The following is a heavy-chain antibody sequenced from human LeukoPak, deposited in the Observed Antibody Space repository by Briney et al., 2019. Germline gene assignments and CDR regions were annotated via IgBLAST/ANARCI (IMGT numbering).Heavy chain of an antibody. Sequence: ASVKVSCKASGYTFTSYGISWVRHAPGQGLEWMGWISAYNGNTNYAQKLQGRVTMTTDTSTSTAYMELRSLRSDDTAVYYCARDQRITGTTGYWGQGTLVTVSS. CDR2: ISAYNGNT. CDR3: ARDQRITGTTGY. V-gene: IGHV1-18*01. D-gene: IGHD1-20*01. J-gene: IGHJ4*02. CDR1: GYTFTSYG.